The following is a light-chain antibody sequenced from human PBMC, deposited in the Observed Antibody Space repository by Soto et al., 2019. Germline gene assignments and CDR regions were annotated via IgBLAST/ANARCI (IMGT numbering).Light chain of an antibody. Sequence: EIVITQSPAILSVSPGGRASLSCRASQSISETLAWYQQKPGQAPRLLIYGASTRAHGLPARFSGSGSGTDLTLTTSRLEPEDSAVYYCQQYGSSPPVTFGQGTRLEIK. CDR3: QQYGSSPPVT. CDR2: GAS. CDR1: QSISET. V-gene: IGKV3-15*01. J-gene: IGKJ5*01.